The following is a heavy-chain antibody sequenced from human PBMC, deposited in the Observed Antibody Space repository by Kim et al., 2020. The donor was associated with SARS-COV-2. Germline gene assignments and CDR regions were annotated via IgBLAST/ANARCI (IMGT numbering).Heavy chain of an antibody. CDR2: AYYSGNT. CDR3: GRHQRYSSGWYV. CDR1: GGSLSSSSYY. D-gene: IGHD6-19*01. J-gene: IGHJ2*01. Sequence: SETLSLTCTVSGGSLSSSSYYWGWIRQPPGKGLEWFGTAYYSGNTYYNPSLKSRVTISEATSKNQFSLKLGSVTAAATADHYGGRHQRYSSGWYV. V-gene: IGHV4-39*01.